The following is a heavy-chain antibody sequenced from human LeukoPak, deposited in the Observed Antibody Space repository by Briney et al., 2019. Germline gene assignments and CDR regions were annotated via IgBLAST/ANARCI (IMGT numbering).Heavy chain of an antibody. CDR3: AREATGQLLYWFDP. CDR2: IYYSGST. Sequence: PSETLSLTCTVSGGSISSGDYYWSWISQPPGKGLEWIGYIYYSGSTYYNPSLKSRVTISVDTSKNQFSLKLSSVTAADTAVYYCAREATGQLLYWFDPWGQGTLVTVSS. D-gene: IGHD2-2*01. CDR1: GGSISSGDYY. V-gene: IGHV4-30-4*08. J-gene: IGHJ5*02.